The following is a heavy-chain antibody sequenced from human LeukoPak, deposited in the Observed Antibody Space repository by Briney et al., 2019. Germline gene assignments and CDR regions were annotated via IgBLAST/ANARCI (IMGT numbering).Heavy chain of an antibody. J-gene: IGHJ4*02. CDR1: GYTFTGYY. CDR3: AIHSSSSGHFDY. V-gene: IGHV1-2*02. D-gene: IGHD6-6*01. CDR2: INPNSGGT. Sequence: ASVKVSCKASGYTFTGYYMHWVRQAPGQGLEWMGWINPNSGGTNYAQKFQGRVTMTRDTSISTAYMELSRLRSDDTAVYYCAIHSSSSGHFDYWGQGTLVTVSS.